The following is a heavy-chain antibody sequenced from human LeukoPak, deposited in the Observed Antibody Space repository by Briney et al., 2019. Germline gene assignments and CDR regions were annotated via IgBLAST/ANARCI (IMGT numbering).Heavy chain of an antibody. CDR3: ARDRSGSTYYYYGMDV. V-gene: IGHV3-66*02. D-gene: IGHD1-26*01. CDR1: GFTVSSNY. Sequence: RGSLRLSCAASGFTVSSNYMSWVRQAPGKGLEWVSVIYSGGSTYYADSVKGRFTISRDNSKNTLYLQMNSLRAEDTAVYYCARDRSGSTYYYYGMDVWGQGTTVTVSS. CDR2: IYSGGST. J-gene: IGHJ6*02.